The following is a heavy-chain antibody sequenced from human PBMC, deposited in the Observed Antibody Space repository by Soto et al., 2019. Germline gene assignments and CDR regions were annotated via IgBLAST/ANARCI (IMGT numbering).Heavy chain of an antibody. CDR3: ARDRNTAREHSNYYYSGMDV. Sequence: QGPLVQSGAEVKKPGASVKVSCKASGYTFSSYGFCWVRQAPGQGLEWMGWINTYKGNTNYEQKVQGKDTMTTDTATSTVYMELRSLSPDDTAVYFCARDRNTAREHSNYYYSGMDVWGQGTTVTVSS. CDR2: INTYKGNT. CDR1: GYTFSSYG. D-gene: IGHD5-18*01. V-gene: IGHV1-18*01. J-gene: IGHJ6*02.